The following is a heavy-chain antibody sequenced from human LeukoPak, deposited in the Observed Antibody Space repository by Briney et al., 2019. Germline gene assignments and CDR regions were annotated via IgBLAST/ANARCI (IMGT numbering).Heavy chain of an antibody. V-gene: IGHV3-33*01. D-gene: IGHD6-13*01. CDR2: IWYDGSNK. CDR1: GFTFSSYG. CDR3: AREKNIAAAIDY. J-gene: IGHJ4*02. Sequence: GGSLRLSCAASGFTFSSYGMHWVRQAPGKGLEWVAVIWYDGSNKYYADSVKGRFTISRDNSKNTLYLQMNSLRAEDTAVYYCAREKNIAAAIDYGGQGTLVTVSS.